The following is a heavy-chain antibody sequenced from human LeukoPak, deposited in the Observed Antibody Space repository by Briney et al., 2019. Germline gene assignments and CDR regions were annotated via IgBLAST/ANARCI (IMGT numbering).Heavy chain of an antibody. V-gene: IGHV1-8*01. CDR1: GYTFTSYD. CDR2: MNPNSGNT. J-gene: IGHJ5*02. D-gene: IGHD3-22*01. Sequence: ASVKVSCKASGYTFTSYDINWVRQATGHGLEWMGWMNPNSGNTGYAQKFQGRVTMTRNTSISTAYMELSSLRSEDTAVYYCARGFSSGYYHNWFDPCGQGTLVTVSS. CDR3: ARGFSSGYYHNWFDP.